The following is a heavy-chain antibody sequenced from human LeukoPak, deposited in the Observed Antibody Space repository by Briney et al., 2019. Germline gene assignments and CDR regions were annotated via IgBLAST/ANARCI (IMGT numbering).Heavy chain of an antibody. Sequence: PGGSLRLSCAASGFTFDDYAMHWVRQAPGKGLEWVSGISWNSGSIGYADSVKGRFTISRDNAKNSLYLQMNSLRAEDTALYYCAKDMATVTTVELDYWGQGTLVTVSS. V-gene: IGHV3-9*01. D-gene: IGHD4-17*01. CDR2: ISWNSGSI. CDR1: GFTFDDYA. CDR3: AKDMATVTTVELDY. J-gene: IGHJ4*02.